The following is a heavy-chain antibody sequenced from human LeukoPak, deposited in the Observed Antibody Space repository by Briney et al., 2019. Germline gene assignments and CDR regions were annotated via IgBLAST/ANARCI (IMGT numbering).Heavy chain of an antibody. Sequence: SETLSLTCTVSGGSISSYYWSWIRQPPGKGLEWIGYIYYSGSTNYNPSLKSRVTISVDTSKNQFSLKLSSVTAADTAVYYCARLILGRRQLVTRWFDPWGQGTLVTVSS. V-gene: IGHV4-59*08. J-gene: IGHJ5*02. D-gene: IGHD4-23*01. CDR1: GGSISSYY. CDR3: ARLILGRRQLVTRWFDP. CDR2: IYYSGST.